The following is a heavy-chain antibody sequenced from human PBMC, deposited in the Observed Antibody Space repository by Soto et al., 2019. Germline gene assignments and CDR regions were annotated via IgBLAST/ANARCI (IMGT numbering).Heavy chain of an antibody. D-gene: IGHD5-18*01. Sequence: SETLSLTCAVYGGSFSGYYWSWIRQPPGKGLEWIGEINHSGSTNYNPSLKSRVTISVDTSKNQFSLKLSSVTAADTAVYYCARGNGYSYGLDYWGQGTLVTVSS. V-gene: IGHV4-34*01. J-gene: IGHJ4*02. CDR3: ARGNGYSYGLDY. CDR1: GGSFSGYY. CDR2: INHSGST.